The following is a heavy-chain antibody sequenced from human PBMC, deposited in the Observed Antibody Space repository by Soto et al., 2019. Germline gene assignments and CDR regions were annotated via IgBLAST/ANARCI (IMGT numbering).Heavy chain of an antibody. J-gene: IGHJ6*02. CDR2: ISYDGSNK. D-gene: IGHD6-13*01. CDR3: AKDGTGRAAAGTDCYDGMDV. CDR1: GFTFSSYG. V-gene: IGHV3-30*18. Sequence: GGSLRLSCAASGFTFSSYGMHWVRQAPGKGLEWVAVISYDGSNKYFADSVKGRFTISRDNSKNTLYLQMSSLRAGDTAVYYCAKDGTGRAAAGTDCYDGMDVWGQGTTVTVSS.